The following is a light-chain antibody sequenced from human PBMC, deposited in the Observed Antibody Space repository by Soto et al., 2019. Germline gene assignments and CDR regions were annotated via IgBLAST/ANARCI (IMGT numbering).Light chain of an antibody. J-gene: IGLJ2*01. CDR1: SSDVGGYNY. Sequence: QSALTQPASVSGSLGQSITISCTGTSSDVGGYNYVSWYQQHPGKDPKVVIFEVTKRPSGVSSRLSGSKSGNTASLTVSGLQAEDEGDYYCSSYTSSTTVLFGGGTKLTVL. CDR3: SSYTSSTTVL. CDR2: EVT. V-gene: IGLV2-14*01.